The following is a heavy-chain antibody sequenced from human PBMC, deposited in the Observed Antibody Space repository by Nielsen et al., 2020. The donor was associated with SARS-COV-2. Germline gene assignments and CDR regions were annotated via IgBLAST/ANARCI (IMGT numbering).Heavy chain of an antibody. V-gene: IGHV4-31*03. J-gene: IGHJ3*02. CDR1: GGSISSGGHY. D-gene: IGHD1-20*01. CDR3: ARGIGDYNWNRHDAFDI. CDR2: IYYSGGTY. Sequence: SETLSLTCTVSGGSISSGGHYWSWIRQHPGKGLEWIGYIYYSGGTYYYNPSLKSRITISVDTSKNQFSLKLSSVTAADTAVYYCARGIGDYNWNRHDAFDIWGQGTMVTVSS.